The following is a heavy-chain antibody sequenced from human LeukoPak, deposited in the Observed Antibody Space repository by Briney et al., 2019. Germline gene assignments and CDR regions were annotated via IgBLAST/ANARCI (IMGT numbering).Heavy chain of an antibody. D-gene: IGHD4-11*01. Sequence: ASVKVSCKASGGTFSSYAISWVRQAPGQGLEWMGGIIPIFGTANYAQKFQGRVTITTDESTSTAYMELSSLRSEDTAVYYCARLRPRDYSNRRGFTYMDVWGKGTTVTVSS. CDR2: IIPIFGTA. J-gene: IGHJ6*03. CDR1: GGTFSSYA. V-gene: IGHV1-69*05. CDR3: ARLRPRDYSNRRGFTYMDV.